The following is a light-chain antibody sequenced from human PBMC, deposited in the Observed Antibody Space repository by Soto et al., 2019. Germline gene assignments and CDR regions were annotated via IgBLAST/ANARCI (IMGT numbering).Light chain of an antibody. Sequence: EVVMTQSPATLSVSPGARATLSCRASQSVSTNLAWYQQRPGQAPRLLIYGASTRATGIPARFSGSGSGTDFTLTINSLQSEDFTVYYCQQYKNWPRTFGQGTKVDIK. CDR3: QQYKNWPRT. V-gene: IGKV3-15*01. CDR2: GAS. J-gene: IGKJ1*01. CDR1: QSVSTN.